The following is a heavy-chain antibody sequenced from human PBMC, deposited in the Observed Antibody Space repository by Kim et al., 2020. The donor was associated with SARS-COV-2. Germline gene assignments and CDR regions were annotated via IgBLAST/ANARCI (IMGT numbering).Heavy chain of an antibody. CDR3: AKDKAHSSSCSDAFDI. CDR2: IYSGGSST. CDR1: GFTFSNYA. Sequence: GGSLRLSCAASGFTFSNYAMSWVRQAPGKGLEWVSVIYSGGSSTYYADSVKGRFTISRDNSKNTLYLQMNSLRAEDTAVYYCAKDKAHSSSCSDAFDIWGQGTRVTVSA. J-gene: IGHJ3*02. V-gene: IGHV3-23*03. D-gene: IGHD6-13*01.